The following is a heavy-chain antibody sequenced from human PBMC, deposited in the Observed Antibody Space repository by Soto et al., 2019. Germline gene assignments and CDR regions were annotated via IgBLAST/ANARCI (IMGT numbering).Heavy chain of an antibody. J-gene: IGHJ6*01. CDR3: AGASADNYG. CDR1: GESRSSHD. CDR2: IYYSGSP. Sequence: VYGESRSSHDRTWVRQSPGKGLEWLGYIYYSGSPNYNPSLESRVTISEDTSKNQFSLQLASVTAADTAFYYCAGASADNYG. V-gene: IGHV4-59*08.